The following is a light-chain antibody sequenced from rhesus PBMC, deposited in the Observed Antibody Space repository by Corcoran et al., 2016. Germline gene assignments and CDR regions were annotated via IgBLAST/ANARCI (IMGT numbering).Light chain of an antibody. CDR2: GAS. V-gene: IGKV3S9*01. CDR1: QSVSSN. CDR3: QQYSDWYS. J-gene: IGKJ2*01. Sequence: EIVMTQSPATLSSSPGERATLSCRASQSVSSNVAWYQQKPRQAPMLLSYGASSRATGIPDRFSGSGSVTDFTLTISSVEPEDFAIYSCQQYSDWYSFGQGTKVEIK.